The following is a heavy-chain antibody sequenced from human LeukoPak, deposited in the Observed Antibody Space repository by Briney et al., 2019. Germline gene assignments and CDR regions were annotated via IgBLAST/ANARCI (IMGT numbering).Heavy chain of an antibody. D-gene: IGHD6-13*01. CDR2: IYYSGTT. Sequence: SETLSLTCTVSGGSISNYYWNWIRQPPGKGLEWIGYIYYSGTTNYNPSLKSRVSMSVDTSKNQFSLKLSSVTAADTAVYYCARVGSYSSSWYLNWFDPWGQGTLVTVSS. J-gene: IGHJ5*02. CDR1: GGSISNYY. CDR3: ARVGSYSSSWYLNWFDP. V-gene: IGHV4-59*01.